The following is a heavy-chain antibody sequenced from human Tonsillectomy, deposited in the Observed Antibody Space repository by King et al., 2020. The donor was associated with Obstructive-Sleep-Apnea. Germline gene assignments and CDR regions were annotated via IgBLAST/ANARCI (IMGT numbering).Heavy chain of an antibody. Sequence: VQLVQSGAEVKKPGASVKVSCKASGYTFTNYGISWVRQAPGQGLEWMGWISAYNGNTNYAQKFQGRVTMTTDTSTSTAYMELRSLRSDDTAVYYCARWLTYGSSWYWAGGYGMDVWGQGTTVTVSS. D-gene: IGHD6-13*01. CDR2: ISAYNGNT. CDR1: GYTFTNYG. J-gene: IGHJ6*02. V-gene: IGHV1-18*01. CDR3: ARWLTYGSSWYWAGGYGMDV.